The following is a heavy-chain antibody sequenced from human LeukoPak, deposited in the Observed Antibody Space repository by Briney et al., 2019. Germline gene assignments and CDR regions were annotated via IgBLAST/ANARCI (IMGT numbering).Heavy chain of an antibody. D-gene: IGHD3-22*01. Sequence: PGGSLRLSCAASGFTFSSYSMNWVRQAPGKGLEWVSSISSSSSYIYYADSVKGRFTISRDNAKNSLYLQMSSLRAEDTAVYYCARVFTWTDGMSSSGYYSYYYYMDVWGKGTTVTVSS. CDR1: GFTFSSYS. V-gene: IGHV3-21*01. CDR3: ARVFTWTDGMSSSGYYSYYYYMDV. CDR2: ISSSSSYI. J-gene: IGHJ6*03.